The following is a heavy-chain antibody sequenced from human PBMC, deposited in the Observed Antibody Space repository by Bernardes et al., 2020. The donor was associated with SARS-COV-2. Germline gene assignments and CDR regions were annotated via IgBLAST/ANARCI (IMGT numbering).Heavy chain of an antibody. CDR3: ARDGDGYFDY. J-gene: IGHJ4*02. D-gene: IGHD2-21*01. Sequence: GGSLRLSCAASGFTFSTYWMSWVRQAPGKGLEWVANIKEDASDKYYVDSVKGRFTISRDNAKNSLYLQMNSLRAEDTAVYFCARDGDGYFDYWGQGTLVTVSS. CDR1: GFTFSTYW. V-gene: IGHV3-7*01. CDR2: IKEDASDK.